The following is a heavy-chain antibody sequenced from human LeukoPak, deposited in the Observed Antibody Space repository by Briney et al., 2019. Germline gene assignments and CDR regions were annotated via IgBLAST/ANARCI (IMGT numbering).Heavy chain of an antibody. CDR3: AREYDFWSGYSYDY. CDR2: ISYDGSNK. D-gene: IGHD3-3*01. J-gene: IGHJ4*02. V-gene: IGHV3-30*03. Sequence: PGGSLRLSCAASGFTFSNYGMHWVRQAPGKGLEWVAVISYDGSNKYYADSVKGRFTISRDNSKNTLYLQMNSLRAEDTAVYYCAREYDFWSGYSYDYWGQGTLVTVSS. CDR1: GFTFSNYG.